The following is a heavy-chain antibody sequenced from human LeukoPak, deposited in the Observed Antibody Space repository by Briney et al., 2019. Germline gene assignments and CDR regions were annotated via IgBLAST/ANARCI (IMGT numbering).Heavy chain of an antibody. CDR2: IYYSGST. J-gene: IGHJ4*02. Sequence: SETLSLTCTVSGGSISSSSYYWGWIRQPPGKGLEWIGSIYYSGSTYYNPSLKSRVTISVDTSKNQFSLKLSSVTAADTAVYYCARHSWSRWGLEVPTFVDYWGQGTLVTVSS. D-gene: IGHD1-7*01. CDR1: GGSISSSSYY. CDR3: ARHSWSRWGLEVPTFVDY. V-gene: IGHV4-39*01.